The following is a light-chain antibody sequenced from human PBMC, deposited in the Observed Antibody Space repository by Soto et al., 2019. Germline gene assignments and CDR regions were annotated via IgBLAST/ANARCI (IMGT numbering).Light chain of an antibody. CDR1: QGIRDD. J-gene: IGKJ2*01. CDR3: LQDYDYPYT. V-gene: IGKV1-6*01. CDR2: AAS. Sequence: AIQMTQSPSSLSASVGDRVTITCRASQGIRDDLAWYQQRPVKAPKLLIYAASNLQSGVPSRFSGSGSGTDFTLIISSLQTEDFATYYCLQDYDYPYTFGQGTKLEIK.